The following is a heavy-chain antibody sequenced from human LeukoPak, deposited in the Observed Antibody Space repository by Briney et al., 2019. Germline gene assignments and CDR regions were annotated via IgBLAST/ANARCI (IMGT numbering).Heavy chain of an antibody. CDR2: IRSKANSYAT. V-gene: IGHV3-73*01. CDR3: TRHSTVNGFDY. J-gene: IGHJ4*02. CDR1: GFTFSGSA. D-gene: IGHD4-11*01. Sequence: GGSLRLSCAASGFTFSGSAMHWVRQASGKGLEWVGRIRSKANSYATAYAAPVKGRFTISRDDSKNTAYLQMNSLKTEDTAVYYCTRHSTVNGFDYWGQGTLVTVSS.